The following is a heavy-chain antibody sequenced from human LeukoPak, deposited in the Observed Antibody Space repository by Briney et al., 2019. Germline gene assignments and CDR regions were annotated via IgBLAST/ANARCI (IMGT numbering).Heavy chain of an antibody. J-gene: IGHJ4*02. CDR1: GGSISSYY. Sequence: SETLSLTCTASGGSISSYYWSWIWQPPGKGLEWIGYIYYSGSTNYNPSLKSRVTISVDTSKNQFSLKLSSVTAADTAVYYCATSPIQLWLPFDYWGQGTLVTVSS. V-gene: IGHV4-59*01. D-gene: IGHD5-18*01. CDR3: ATSPIQLWLPFDY. CDR2: IYYSGST.